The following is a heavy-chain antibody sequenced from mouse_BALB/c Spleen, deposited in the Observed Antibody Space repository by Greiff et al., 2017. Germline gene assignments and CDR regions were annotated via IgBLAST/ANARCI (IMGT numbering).Heavy chain of an antibody. CDR1: GYTFSSYW. J-gene: IGHJ3*01. D-gene: IGHD2-1*01. Sequence: VQLQESGAELMKPGASVKISCKATGYTFSSYWIEWVKQRPGHGLEWIGEILPGSGSTNYNEKFKGKATFTADTSSNTAYMQLSSLTSEDSAVYYCAIYYGNLAWFAYWGQGTLVTVSA. CDR3: AIYYGNLAWFAY. CDR2: ILPGSGST. V-gene: IGHV1-9*01.